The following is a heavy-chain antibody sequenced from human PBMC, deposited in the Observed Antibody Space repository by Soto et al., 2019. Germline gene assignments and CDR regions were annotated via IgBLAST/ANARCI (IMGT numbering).Heavy chain of an antibody. CDR1: GFTFSTYW. J-gene: IGHJ4*02. CDR2: INQDGSEK. Sequence: EVQLVESGGGLVQPGGSLRLSCAASGFTFSTYWMSWVRQAPGKGLEWVANINQDGSEKYYVDCVKGRFTISRDNAKNSLYFQMTSLRADDTAVYYCARARGWNIVIIPAASDYWGLGTLVTVSS. V-gene: IGHV3-7*01. D-gene: IGHD2-2*01. CDR3: ARARGWNIVIIPAASDY.